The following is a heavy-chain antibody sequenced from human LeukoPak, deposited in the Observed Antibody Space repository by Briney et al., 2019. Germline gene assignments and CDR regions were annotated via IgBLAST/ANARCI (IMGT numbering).Heavy chain of an antibody. V-gene: IGHV3-30-3*01. Sequence: GRSLRLSCAASGFTLSSYAMHWVRQAPGKGLEWVAVISYDGSNKYYADSVKGRFTISRDNSKNTLYLQMNSLRAEDTAVYYCARELESTVTFAFDIWGQGTMVTVSS. J-gene: IGHJ3*02. CDR1: GFTLSSYA. D-gene: IGHD4-17*01. CDR2: ISYDGSNK. CDR3: ARELESTVTFAFDI.